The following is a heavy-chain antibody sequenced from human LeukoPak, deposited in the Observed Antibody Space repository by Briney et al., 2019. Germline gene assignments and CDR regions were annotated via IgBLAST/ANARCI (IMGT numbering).Heavy chain of an antibody. CDR2: VVVGSDNT. D-gene: IGHD3-9*01. CDR3: AAGPLYDILTGYFDAFDI. CDR1: GFNFAKSV. V-gene: IGHV1-58*01. J-gene: IGHJ3*02. Sequence: ASVKVSCKASGFNFAKSVVQWVRQARGQRLEWIGWVVVGSDNTNYAQKFQERVTITRDMSTSTAYIELSSLRSEDTAVCFCAAGPLYDILTGYFDAFDIWGQGTMVTVSS.